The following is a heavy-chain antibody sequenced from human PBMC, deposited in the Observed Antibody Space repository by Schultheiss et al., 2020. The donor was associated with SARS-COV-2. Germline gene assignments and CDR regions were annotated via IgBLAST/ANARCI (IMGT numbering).Heavy chain of an antibody. CDR1: GYTFSNFG. CDR2: INPNSGGT. Sequence: ASVKVSCQASGYTFSNFGISWVRQAPGQGLEWMGWINPNSGGTNYAQKFQGRVTMTRDTSISTAYMELSRLRSDDTAVYYCARVLHTTMTNWFDPWGQGTLVTVSS. V-gene: IGHV1-2*02. CDR3: ARVLHTTMTNWFDP. J-gene: IGHJ5*02. D-gene: IGHD1-14*01.